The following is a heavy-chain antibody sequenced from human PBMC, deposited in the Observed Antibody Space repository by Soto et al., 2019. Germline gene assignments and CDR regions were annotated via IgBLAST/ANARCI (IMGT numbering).Heavy chain of an antibody. V-gene: IGHV3-15*01. CDR1: GFTFSNAW. CDR2: IKSKTDGGTT. D-gene: IGHD6-19*01. CDR3: TTVLSSGWYSWDTVPHLVGPYMDV. Sequence: GGSLRLSCAASGFTFSNAWMSWVCQAPGKGLEWVGRIKSKTDGGTTDYAAPVKGRFTISRDDSKNTLYLQMNSLKTEDTAVYYCTTVLSSGWYSWDTVPHLVGPYMDVWGKGTTVTVSS. J-gene: IGHJ6*03.